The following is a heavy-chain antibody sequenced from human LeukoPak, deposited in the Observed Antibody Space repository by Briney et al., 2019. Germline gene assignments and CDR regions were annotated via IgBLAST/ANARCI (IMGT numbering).Heavy chain of an antibody. J-gene: IGHJ6*03. CDR1: GFTFSSYW. Sequence: GGSLRLSCAASGFTFSSYWMSWVRQAPGKGLEWVASIKQDGSEKYYVDSVKGRFTISRDNAKNSLYLQMNSLRAEDTAVYYCARARGASYYHYYYYMDVWGKGTTVTVSS. V-gene: IGHV3-7*01. CDR3: ARARGASYYHYYYYMDV. D-gene: IGHD3-10*01. CDR2: IKQDGSEK.